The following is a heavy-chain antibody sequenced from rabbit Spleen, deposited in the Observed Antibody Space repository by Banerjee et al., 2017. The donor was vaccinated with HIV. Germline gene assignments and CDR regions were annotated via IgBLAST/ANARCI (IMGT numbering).Heavy chain of an antibody. V-gene: IGHV1S45*01. D-gene: IGHD8-1*01. J-gene: IGHJ4*01. CDR1: GVSLNDKDV. CDR2: IYVGSTTT. Sequence: EQLEESGGGLVKPEGSLTLTCKASGVSLNDKDVMCWLRQAPGKGLEWIACIYVGSTTTNYASWAKGRFTISKTSSTTVALQVPSLTAADTATYFCARGFWDGSSDVFELWGPGTLVTVS. CDR3: ARGFWDGSSDVFEL.